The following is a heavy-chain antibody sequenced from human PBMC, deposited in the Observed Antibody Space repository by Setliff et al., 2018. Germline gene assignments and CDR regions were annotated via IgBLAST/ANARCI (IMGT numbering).Heavy chain of an antibody. CDR3: ARGGNDYKWGAFDS. J-gene: IGHJ3*02. CDR1: GGSISSYY. D-gene: IGHD4-4*01. CDR2: IYYSGST. Sequence: ETLSLTCTVSGGSISSYYWSWIRQPPGKGLEWIGYIYYSGSTNYNPSLKSRVTISVDTPKNQFSLKLSSVTAADTAVYYCARGGNDYKWGAFDSWGQGTMVTVSS. V-gene: IGHV4-59*01.